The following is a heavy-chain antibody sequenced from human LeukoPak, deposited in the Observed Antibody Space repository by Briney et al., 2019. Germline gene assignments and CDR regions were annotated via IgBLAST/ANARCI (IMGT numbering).Heavy chain of an antibody. CDR1: GGSISSSTYY. D-gene: IGHD3-22*01. CDR2: IYYSGST. CDR3: ARHEFGYYDSSYYFDS. V-gene: IGHV4-39*01. J-gene: IGHJ4*02. Sequence: SETLSPTCTVSGGSISSSTYYWGWIRQPPGKGLEWIASIYYSGSTYYNPSLKSRVTISVDTSENQFSLKLSSVTAADTAVYYCARHEFGYYDSSYYFDSWGQGTLVTVSS.